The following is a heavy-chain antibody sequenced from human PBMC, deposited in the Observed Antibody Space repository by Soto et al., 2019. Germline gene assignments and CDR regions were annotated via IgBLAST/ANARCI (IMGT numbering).Heavy chain of an antibody. CDR1: GGSVSSGSYY. CDR3: ARGRAAIDY. CDR2: IYYSGST. D-gene: IGHD6-25*01. Sequence: QVQLQESGPGLVKPSETLSLTCTVSGGSVSSGSYYWSWIRQPPGKGLEWIGYIYYSGSTTYNPCLNGKVTIPVDTPKNQFALKPSSVTAADTAVYHCARGRAAIDYWGQGTLVTVAS. V-gene: IGHV4-61*01. J-gene: IGHJ4*02.